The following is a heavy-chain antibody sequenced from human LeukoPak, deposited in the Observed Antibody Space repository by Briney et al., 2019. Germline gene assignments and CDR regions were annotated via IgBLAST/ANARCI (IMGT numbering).Heavy chain of an antibody. V-gene: IGHV4-61*02. Sequence: SQTLSLTCTVSGGSISSGSYYWSWIRQPAGKGLEWIGRIYTSGSTNYNPSLKSRVTISVDTSKNQFSLKLSSVTAADTAVYYCVRDNGGNSEVAFDIWGQGTMVTVSS. D-gene: IGHD4-23*01. CDR2: IYTSGST. J-gene: IGHJ3*02. CDR1: GGSISSGSYY. CDR3: VRDNGGNSEVAFDI.